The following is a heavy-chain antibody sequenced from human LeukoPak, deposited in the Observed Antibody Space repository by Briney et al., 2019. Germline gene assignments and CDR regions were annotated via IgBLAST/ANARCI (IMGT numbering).Heavy chain of an antibody. Sequence: KNGESLKISCKGSGYSFTSYCIGWVRQMPGKGLEWMGIIYPGDSDTRYSPSFQGQVTISADKSISTAYLQWSSLKASDTAMYYCARLFHYDILTGYRSPDAFDIWGQGTMVTVSS. CDR2: IYPGDSDT. D-gene: IGHD3-9*01. J-gene: IGHJ3*02. CDR1: GYSFTSYC. CDR3: ARLFHYDILTGYRSPDAFDI. V-gene: IGHV5-51*01.